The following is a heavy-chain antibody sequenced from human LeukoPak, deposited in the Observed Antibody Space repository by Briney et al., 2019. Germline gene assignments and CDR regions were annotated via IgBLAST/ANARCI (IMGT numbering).Heavy chain of an antibody. CDR3: ARPDYDFWSGYNNWFDP. V-gene: IGHV1-69*13. J-gene: IGHJ5*02. CDR2: IIPIFGTA. Sequence: SVKVSCKASGGTFSSYAISWVRQAPGQGLEWMGGIIPIFGTANYAQKFQGRVTITADESTSTAYMKLSSLRSEDTAVYYCARPDYDFWSGYNNWFDPWGQGTLVTVSS. D-gene: IGHD3-3*01. CDR1: GGTFSSYA.